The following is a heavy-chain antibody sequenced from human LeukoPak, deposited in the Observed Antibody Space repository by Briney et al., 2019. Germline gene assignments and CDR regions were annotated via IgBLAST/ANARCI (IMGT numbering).Heavy chain of an antibody. D-gene: IGHD6-19*01. V-gene: IGHV3-20*04. CDR2: IQWKGGRT. CDR1: GDTFDKYG. Sequence: GGALRLSCAPSGDTFDKYGVNGGRETPHGGGGWGSRIQWKGGRTGYTDSVKGRFSIYRNNAKNSLYLQMNSLRVEETALYYWSRDGGWYKRGLDDYYYYMDVWGKGTTVIVSS. CDR3: SRDGGWYKRGLDDYYYYMDV. J-gene: IGHJ6*03.